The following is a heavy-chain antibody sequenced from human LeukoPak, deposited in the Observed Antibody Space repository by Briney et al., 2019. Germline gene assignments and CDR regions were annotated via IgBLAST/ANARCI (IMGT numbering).Heavy chain of an antibody. CDR1: GFTFSIYW. J-gene: IGHJ4*02. CDR3: ASGRGGSY. D-gene: IGHD1-26*01. V-gene: IGHV3-7*01. CDR2: IKEDGSEK. Sequence: PGGSLRLSCAASGFTFSIYWMTWVRQAPGKGLEWVANIKEDGSEKYYVDSVKGRFTISRYNAKTSLYLQMNSLRTEDTAVYYCASGRGGSYWGQGTLVTVSS.